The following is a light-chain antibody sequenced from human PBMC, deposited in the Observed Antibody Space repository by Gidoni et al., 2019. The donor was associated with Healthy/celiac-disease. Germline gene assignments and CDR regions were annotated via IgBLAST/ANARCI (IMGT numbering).Light chain of an antibody. Sequence: SYKLTQPPSVPVSPGQTASIAWSGGKLGDNYACWYQQKPGRSPVMVIYQDTKRPSGLPARFSGSNSGNAATLTSRGTQAMDEADYYCQAWDSSTAWVFGGGTKLTVL. J-gene: IGLJ3*02. V-gene: IGLV3-1*01. CDR1: KLGDNY. CDR3: QAWDSSTAWV. CDR2: QDT.